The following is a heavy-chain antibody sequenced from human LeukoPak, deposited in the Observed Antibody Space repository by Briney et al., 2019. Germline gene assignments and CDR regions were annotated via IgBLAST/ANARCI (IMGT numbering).Heavy chain of an antibody. CDR2: INPDSGGA. J-gene: IGHJ4*02. D-gene: IGHD2-15*01. CDR3: ARGPVRAYCAGGSCYSVDLEY. CDR1: GFTFTGYY. V-gene: IGHV1-2*02. Sequence: GASVKVSCKASGFTFTGYYMHWVRQAPAQGLEWMGWINPDSGGAIYAQKFQGRVTMTKDTSISTAYMDLTSLRSDDTAVYYCARGPVRAYCAGGSCYSVDLEYWGQGTLVTVYS.